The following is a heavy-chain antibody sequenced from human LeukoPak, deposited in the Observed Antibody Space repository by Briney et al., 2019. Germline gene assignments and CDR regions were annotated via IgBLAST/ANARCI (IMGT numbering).Heavy chain of an antibody. Sequence: SETLSLTCTVSGGSISSGDYYWSWIRQPPGKGLEWIGYIYYSGSTYYNPSLKSRVTISVDTSKNQFSLKLSSVTATDTAVYYCARARGEYCSSTSRYNYFDYWGQGTLVTVSS. CDR2: IYYSGST. J-gene: IGHJ4*02. V-gene: IGHV4-30-4*08. D-gene: IGHD2-2*02. CDR3: ARARGEYCSSTSRYNYFDY. CDR1: GGSISSGDYY.